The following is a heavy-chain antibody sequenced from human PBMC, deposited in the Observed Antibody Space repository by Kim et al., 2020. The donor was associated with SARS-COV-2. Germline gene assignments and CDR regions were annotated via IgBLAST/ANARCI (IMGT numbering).Heavy chain of an antibody. V-gene: IGHV1-69*13. J-gene: IGHJ3*02. D-gene: IGHD3-22*01. CDR2: IIPIFGTA. CDR1: GGTFSSYA. CDR3: AHPDSSGYYDAFDI. Sequence: SVKVSCKASGGTFSSYAISWVRQAPGQGLEWMGGIIPIFGTANYAQKFQGRVTITADESTSTAYMELSSLRSEDTAVYYCAHPDSSGYYDAFDIWGQGTMVTVSS.